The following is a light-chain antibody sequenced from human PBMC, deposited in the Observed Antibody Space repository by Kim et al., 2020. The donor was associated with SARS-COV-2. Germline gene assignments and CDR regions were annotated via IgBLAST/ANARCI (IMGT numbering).Light chain of an antibody. CDR2: YGT. J-gene: IGLJ3*02. V-gene: IGLV2-11*01. Sequence: GQAVTISCSGTSSGVGDYNNVSWYQHHPGKAPTLMIYYGTKRPSGVPDRFSGSKSGDTASLTISGLQAEDEADYHCCTYSGSYTSVFGGGTKVTVL. CDR3: CTYSGSYTSV. CDR1: SSGVGDYNN.